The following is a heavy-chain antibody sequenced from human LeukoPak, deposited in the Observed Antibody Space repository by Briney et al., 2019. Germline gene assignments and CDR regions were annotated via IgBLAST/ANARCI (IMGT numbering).Heavy chain of an antibody. CDR3: ARDSPADIVVVVASKYYYYGMDV. V-gene: IGHV1-69*04. D-gene: IGHD2-15*01. Sequence: SVKVSCKASGGTFSSYAISWVRQALGQGLEWMGRIIPILGIANYAQKFQGRVTITADKSTSTAYMELSSLRSEDTAVYYCARDSPADIVVVVASKYYYYGMDVWGQGTTVTVSS. CDR2: IIPILGIA. J-gene: IGHJ6*02. CDR1: GGTFSSYA.